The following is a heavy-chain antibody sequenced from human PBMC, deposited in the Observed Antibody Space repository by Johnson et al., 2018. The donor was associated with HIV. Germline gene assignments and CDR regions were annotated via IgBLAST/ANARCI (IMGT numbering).Heavy chain of an antibody. Sequence: QVQLVESGGGVVQPGRSLRLSCAASGFTFNNYGMHWVRQAPGKGLEWVGVIWYDGSKGYYGDSVKGRFTISRDNAKNSRNLQINSLRAEDTAIYYCARGLTRLSRNDYWNGIGAFDLWGQGTMVTVSS. CDR1: GFTFNNYG. V-gene: IGHV3-33*01. CDR3: ARGLTRLSRNDYWNGIGAFDL. D-gene: IGHD5-12*01. J-gene: IGHJ3*01. CDR2: IWYDGSKG.